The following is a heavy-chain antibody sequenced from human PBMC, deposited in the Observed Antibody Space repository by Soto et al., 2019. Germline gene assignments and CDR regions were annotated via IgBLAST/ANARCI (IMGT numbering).Heavy chain of an antibody. D-gene: IGHD6-13*01. CDR1: GGTFSSYA. V-gene: IGHV1-69*06. CDR3: ARGGFSSIYGYYYGMGV. Sequence: QVQLVQSGAEVKKPGSSVKVSCKASGGTFSSYAISWVRQAPGQGLEWMGGIIPIIGTANNAQKLQSRDTIPAEKAASTGKRELSSLRSEDTVVYYCARGGFSSIYGYYYGMGVWGQGTPVTGSS. J-gene: IGHJ6*02. CDR2: IIPIIGTA.